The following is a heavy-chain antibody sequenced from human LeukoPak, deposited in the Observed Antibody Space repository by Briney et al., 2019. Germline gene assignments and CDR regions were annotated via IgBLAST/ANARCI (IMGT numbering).Heavy chain of an antibody. J-gene: IGHJ4*02. CDR3: ARARVIPASFDD. V-gene: IGHV4-61*02. Sequence: KPSQTLSLTCTVSGGSITFGSYYWTWIRQPAGKGLEWIGRIYTSGRTFYNPSLKSRVTISMDTSMNQFSLRLNSVTAADTAVYYCARARVIPASFDDWGQGTLVTVSS. CDR1: GGSITFGSYY. CDR2: IYTSGRT. D-gene: IGHD3-16*02.